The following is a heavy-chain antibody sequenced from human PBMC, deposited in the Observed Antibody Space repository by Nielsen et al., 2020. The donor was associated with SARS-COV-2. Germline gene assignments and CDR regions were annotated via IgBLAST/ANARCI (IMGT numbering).Heavy chain of an antibody. CDR2: IYYSGST. D-gene: IGHD3-3*01. CDR1: GGSISSGDYY. Sequence: TLSLTCTVSGGSISSGDYYWSWIRQPPGKGLEWIGYIYYSGSTYYNPSLKSRVTIDTSKNQFSLKLSSVTAADTALYYCARERVGGITIFGVVTRYGMDVWGQGTTVTVSS. V-gene: IGHV4-30-4*01. CDR3: ARERVGGITIFGVVTRYGMDV. J-gene: IGHJ6*02.